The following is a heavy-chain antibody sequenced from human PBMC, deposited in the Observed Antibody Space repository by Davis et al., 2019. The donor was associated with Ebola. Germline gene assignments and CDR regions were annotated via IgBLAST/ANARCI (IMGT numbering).Heavy chain of an antibody. CDR2: ISDSGGST. CDR1: GFTFSTYA. D-gene: IGHD4-17*01. CDR3: ARDSPATTVTTFWYFDL. J-gene: IGHJ2*01. V-gene: IGHV3-23*01. Sequence: GGSLRLSCAASGFTFSTYALSWVRQAPGKGLEWVSTISDSGGSTYYADSVKGRFTISRDNSKNTLYLQMNSLRAEDTAVYYCARDSPATTVTTFWYFDLWGRGTLVTVSS.